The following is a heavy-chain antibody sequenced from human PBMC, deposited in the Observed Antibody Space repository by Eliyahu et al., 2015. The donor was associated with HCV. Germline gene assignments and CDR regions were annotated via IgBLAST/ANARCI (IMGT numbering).Heavy chain of an antibody. V-gene: IGHV4-34*01. Sequence: QVQLQQWGAGLLXPSETLSLTCAVYGGSFXGYXXTWIRQPPGKGLXXIGDINHRGSSNYITSLKGRVAMSVDTSRNECXLMLSSVTAADTAVYYCARGEEKYDYRSGSTSYYGMDVWGQGTTVTVSS. CDR3: ARGEEKYDYRSGSTSYYGMDV. D-gene: IGHD3-3*01. CDR2: INHRGSS. CDR1: GGSFXGYX. J-gene: IGHJ6*01.